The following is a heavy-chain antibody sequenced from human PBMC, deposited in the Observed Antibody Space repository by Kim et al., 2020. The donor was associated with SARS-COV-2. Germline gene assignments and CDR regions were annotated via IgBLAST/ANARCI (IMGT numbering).Heavy chain of an antibody. V-gene: IGHV3-53*01. CDR3: ARDARAKVVTPGAFDI. Sequence: GGSLRLSCAASGFTVSSNYMSWVRQAPEKGLEWVSVIYSGGSTYYADSVKGRFTISRDNSKNTLYLQMNSLRAEDTAVYYCARDARAKVVTPGAFDIWGQGTMVTVSS. J-gene: IGHJ3*02. CDR1: GFTVSSNY. CDR2: IYSGGST. D-gene: IGHD2-21*02.